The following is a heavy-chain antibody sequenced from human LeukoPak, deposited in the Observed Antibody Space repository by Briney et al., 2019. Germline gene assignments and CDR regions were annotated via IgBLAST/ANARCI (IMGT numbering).Heavy chain of an antibody. Sequence: PGGSLRLSCAASGFTFSNAWMSWVRQAPGKGLEWVSAITGSGGSTYYADSVKGRFTISRDNSKNTLYLQMNSLRAEDTAVYYCAKGPFNWNDPYYFHYWGRGTLVTVSS. J-gene: IGHJ4*02. CDR1: GFTFSNAW. D-gene: IGHD1-20*01. CDR3: AKGPFNWNDPYYFHY. CDR2: ITGSGGST. V-gene: IGHV3-23*01.